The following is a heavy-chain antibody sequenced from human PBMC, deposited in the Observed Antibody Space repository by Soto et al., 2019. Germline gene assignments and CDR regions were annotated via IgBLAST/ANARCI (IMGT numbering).Heavy chain of an antibody. Sequence: GSLRLSCAASGFTFSTYTMNWVRQAPGKGLEWISSISSGSSYIYYAGAVKGRFTISRDNAKNSLFLQMNSLRADDTAVYYCARDILSGGAYPDSWGQGTKVTVSS. V-gene: IGHV3-21*01. D-gene: IGHD3-10*01. CDR3: ARDILSGGAYPDS. J-gene: IGHJ5*01. CDR1: GFTFSTYT. CDR2: ISSGSSYI.